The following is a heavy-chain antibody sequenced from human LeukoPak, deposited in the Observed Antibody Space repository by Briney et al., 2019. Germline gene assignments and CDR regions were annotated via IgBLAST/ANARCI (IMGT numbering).Heavy chain of an antibody. J-gene: IGHJ6*03. Sequence: GASVKVSCKASGYTFITYGISWVRQAPGQGLEWMGRISAYNGNTDYGQNLQGRVTMTTDTSTSTAYMELRGLRSDDTAVYYCARTGGGGSIAARLHYYYMDVWGKGTTVTVSS. CDR3: ARTGGGGSIAARLHYYYMDV. CDR1: GYTFITYG. V-gene: IGHV1-18*01. CDR2: ISAYNGNT. D-gene: IGHD6-6*01.